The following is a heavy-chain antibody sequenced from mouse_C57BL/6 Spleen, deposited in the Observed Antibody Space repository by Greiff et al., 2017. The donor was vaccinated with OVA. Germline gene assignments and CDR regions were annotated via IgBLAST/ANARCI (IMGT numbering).Heavy chain of an antibody. Sequence: QVQLQQPGAELVRPGSSVKLSCKASGYTFTSYWMHWVKQRPIQGLEWIGNIDPSDSETHYNQKFKDKATLTVNKSSSTAYMQLSSLTSEDSAVYYCARGHWALDYWGQGTTLTVSS. J-gene: IGHJ2*01. CDR1: GYTFTSYW. CDR3: ARGHWALDY. D-gene: IGHD4-1*01. CDR2: IDPSDSET. V-gene: IGHV1-52*01.